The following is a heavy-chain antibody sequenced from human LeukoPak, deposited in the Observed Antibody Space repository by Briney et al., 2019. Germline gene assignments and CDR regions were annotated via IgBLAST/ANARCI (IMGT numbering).Heavy chain of an antibody. D-gene: IGHD1-26*01. J-gene: IGHJ4*02. CDR3: VREGGDWEFDY. CDR1: GFTFSSYN. V-gene: IGHV3-48*03. Sequence: PGGSLRLSCAASGFTFSSYNMNWVRQAPGKGLEWISFIRGTDSGVFYAESVKGRFTISRDNAKSSLYLQMNSLRVEDTALYYCVREGGDWEFDYWGQGTLVTVSS. CDR2: IRGTDSGV.